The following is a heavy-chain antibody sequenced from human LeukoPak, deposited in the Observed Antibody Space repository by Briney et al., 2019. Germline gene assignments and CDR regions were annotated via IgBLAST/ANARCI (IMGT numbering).Heavy chain of an antibody. CDR2: LNPTSGGT. Sequence: ASMEVSCKASGYTFTDYYVHWVRQAPGQGLEWMGWLNPTSGGTNYAQNFQGRVTMTRDTSISTAYMELSGLRSDDTAVYYCARDRYTSSGNAFDIWGQGTMVAVSS. CDR1: GYTFTDYY. D-gene: IGHD1-26*01. J-gene: IGHJ3*02. CDR3: ARDRYTSSGNAFDI. V-gene: IGHV1-2*02.